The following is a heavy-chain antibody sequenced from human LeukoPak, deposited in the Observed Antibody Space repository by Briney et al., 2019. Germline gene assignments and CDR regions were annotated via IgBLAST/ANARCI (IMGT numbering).Heavy chain of an antibody. J-gene: IGHJ4*02. CDR1: GFTFSSYS. D-gene: IGHD6-19*01. CDR2: ISSSSSYI. Sequence: GGSLRLSCAASGFTFSSYSMNWVRQAPGKGLEWVSSISSSSSYIYYTDSVKGRFTISRDNAKNSLYLQMNSLRAEDTAVYYCAKVSADGQQWLVADYWGQGTLVTVSS. V-gene: IGHV3-21*04. CDR3: AKVSADGQQWLVADY.